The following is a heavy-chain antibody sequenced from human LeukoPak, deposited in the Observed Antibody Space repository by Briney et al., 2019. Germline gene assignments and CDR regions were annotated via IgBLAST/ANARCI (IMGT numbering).Heavy chain of an antibody. D-gene: IGHD6-13*01. V-gene: IGHV1-2*02. CDR3: ARGAEAETSPLDF. CDR2: INPKSGAA. CDR1: GYIFSDYY. Sequence: ASVKVSCKASGYIFSDYYMHWVRQAPGQGLEWLGWINPKSGAADYAQQFRGRVTMTRDTSINTDCMEMKRVTSDDTAVYYCARGAEAETSPLDFWGQGTLVIVS. J-gene: IGHJ4*02.